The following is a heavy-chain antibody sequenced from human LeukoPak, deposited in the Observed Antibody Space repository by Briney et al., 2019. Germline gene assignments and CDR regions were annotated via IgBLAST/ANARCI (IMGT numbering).Heavy chain of an antibody. CDR2: MNHSGST. Sequence: SETLSLTCAVYGGSFSGYYWSWIRQPPGKGLEWIGEMNHSGSTNYNPSLKSRVTISVDTSKNQFSLKLSSVTAADTAVYYCARGLYGSSWYRVGNAEYFDYWGQGTLVTVSS. J-gene: IGHJ4*02. V-gene: IGHV4-34*01. CDR1: GGSFSGYY. CDR3: ARGLYGSSWYRVGNAEYFDY. D-gene: IGHD6-13*01.